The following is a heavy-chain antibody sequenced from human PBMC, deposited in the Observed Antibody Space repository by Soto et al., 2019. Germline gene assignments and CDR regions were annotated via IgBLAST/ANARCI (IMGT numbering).Heavy chain of an antibody. Sequence: GGSLRLSCAASGFTFSSYGMHWVRQAPGKGLEWVAVISYDGSNKYYADSVKGRFTISRDNSKNTLYLQMNSLRAEDTAVYYCANMYYYDSSGYLTKTYYYYGMDVWGQGTTVTVSS. V-gene: IGHV3-30*18. CDR2: ISYDGSNK. J-gene: IGHJ6*02. CDR1: GFTFSSYG. D-gene: IGHD3-22*01. CDR3: ANMYYYDSSGYLTKTYYYYGMDV.